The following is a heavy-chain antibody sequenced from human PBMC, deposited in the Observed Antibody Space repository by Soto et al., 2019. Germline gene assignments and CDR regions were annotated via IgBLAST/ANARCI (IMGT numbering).Heavy chain of an antibody. J-gene: IGHJ4*02. D-gene: IGHD6-13*01. CDR3: ARDPIIAAAGTGIDY. Sequence: GGSLRLSCAASGFTFSSYAMHWVRQAPGKGLEWVAVISYDGSNKYYADSVKGRFTISRDNSKNTLYLQMNSLRAEDTAVYYCARDPIIAAAGTGIDYWGQGTLVTVSS. CDR2: ISYDGSNK. V-gene: IGHV3-30-3*01. CDR1: GFTFSSYA.